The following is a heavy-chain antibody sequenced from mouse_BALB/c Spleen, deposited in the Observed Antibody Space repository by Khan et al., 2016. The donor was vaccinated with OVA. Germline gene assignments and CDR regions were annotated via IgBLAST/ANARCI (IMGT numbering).Heavy chain of an antibody. J-gene: IGHJ4*01. CDR1: GYSITSDYA. D-gene: IGHD2-3*01. CDR2: INYSGST. CDR3: ARDGSRYNYAMDY. V-gene: IGHV3-2*02. Sequence: EVKLLESGPGLVKPSQSLSLTCTVTGYSITSDYAWNWIRQFPGNKLEWMGSINYSGSTNYNPSLKSRISITRDTSKNQFFLQLNSVTTEDTATYYRARDGSRYNYAMDYWGQGTAVTVSS.